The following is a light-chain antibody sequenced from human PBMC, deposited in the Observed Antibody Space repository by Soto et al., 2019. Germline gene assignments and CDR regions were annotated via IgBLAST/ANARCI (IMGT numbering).Light chain of an antibody. Sequence: DIVWTQSPGTVAMSAGERATINCGGSQTVSINVAWYQQKPGQGPRLIIYGASTRATGIPARFSGSGSGTEFTLTISSLQSEAFAVFYCQQYNNWPPSTFGQGAKVDIK. CDR3: QQYNNWPPST. J-gene: IGKJ2*02. CDR2: GAS. CDR1: QTVSIN. V-gene: IGKV3-15*01.